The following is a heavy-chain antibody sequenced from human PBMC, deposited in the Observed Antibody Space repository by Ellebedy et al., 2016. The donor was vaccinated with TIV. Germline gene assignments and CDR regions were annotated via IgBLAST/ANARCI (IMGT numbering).Heavy chain of an antibody. D-gene: IGHD3-16*01. J-gene: IGHJ5*02. Sequence: GESLKISXAVSGLSFNSYSMNWVRQAPGKGLEWVSSISSRGNYIHYADSVKGRFTISRDNAKNSLYLQMNSLTAEDTAIYYCARDRGGFDPWGQGALVTVSS. CDR2: ISSRGNYI. CDR3: ARDRGGFDP. V-gene: IGHV3-21*04. CDR1: GLSFNSYS.